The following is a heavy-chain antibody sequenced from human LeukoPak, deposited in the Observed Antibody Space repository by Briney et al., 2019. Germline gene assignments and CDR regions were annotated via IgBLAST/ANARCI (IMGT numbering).Heavy chain of an antibody. CDR3: ASIPQVAVAGGNYFDY. CDR2: INPNSGGT. V-gene: IGHV1-2*02. D-gene: IGHD6-19*01. CDR1: GYTLTELS. Sequence: GASVKVSCKVSGYTLTELSMHWVRQAPGQGLEWMGWINPNSGGTNYAQKFQGRVTMTRDTSISTAYMELSRLRSDDTAVYYCASIPQVAVAGGNYFDYWGQGTLVTVSS. J-gene: IGHJ4*02.